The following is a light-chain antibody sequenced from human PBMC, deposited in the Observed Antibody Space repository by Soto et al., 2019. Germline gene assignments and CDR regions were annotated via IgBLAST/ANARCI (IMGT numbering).Light chain of an antibody. V-gene: IGLV2-23*02. Sequence: QSVLTQPASVSGSPGQSITISCTGTSSVVGYYNLVSWYQQHPGKAPKLMIYDVSKRPSGVSDRFSGSKSGNTASLTISGLQAEDEADYYCCSYAGSSFYVFGTGTKVTVL. CDR3: CSYAGSSFYV. J-gene: IGLJ1*01. CDR1: SSVVGYYNL. CDR2: DVS.